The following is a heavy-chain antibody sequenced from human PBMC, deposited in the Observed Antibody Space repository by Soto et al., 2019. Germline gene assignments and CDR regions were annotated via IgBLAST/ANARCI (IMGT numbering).Heavy chain of an antibody. CDR1: GFTFSNYD. CDR2: IGTAGDT. J-gene: IGHJ4*02. V-gene: IGHV3-13*01. Sequence: EVQLVESGGGLVQPGGSLRLSCAASGFTFSNYDMHWVRQVTGKGLEWVSTIGTAGDTYYPGSVKGRFTISRENAKNSLYLRMNSLRAEDTAVYYCAGGRLISLYYFDYWCQGTLVTFS. D-gene: IGHD2-15*01. CDR3: AGGRLISLYYFDY.